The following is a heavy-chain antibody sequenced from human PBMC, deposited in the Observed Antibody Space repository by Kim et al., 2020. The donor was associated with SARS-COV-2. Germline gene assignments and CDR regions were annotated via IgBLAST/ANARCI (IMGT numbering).Heavy chain of an antibody. J-gene: IGHJ6*01. CDR3: ARGTRDGYKYYYYGMDV. V-gene: IGHV4-34*01. D-gene: IGHD5-12*01. CDR1: GGSFSGYY. CDR2: INHSGST. Sequence: SETLSLTCAVYGGSFSGYYWSWIRQPPGKGLEWIGEINHSGSTNYNPSLKSRVTISVDTSKNQFSLKLSSVTAADTAVYYCARGTRDGYKYYYYGMDVWG.